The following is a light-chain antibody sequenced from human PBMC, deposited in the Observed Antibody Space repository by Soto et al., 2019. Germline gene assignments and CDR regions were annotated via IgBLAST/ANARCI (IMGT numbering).Light chain of an antibody. CDR2: EVT. J-gene: IGLJ1*01. CDR3: CSYAGSSYV. V-gene: IGLV2-23*02. Sequence: QSALTQPASVSGSPGQSITISCTGSSIDVGTYNLVSWYQQHPGEAPKLMIYEVTKRPSGVSNRFSGSKSGNTASLTISGLQAEDDADYYCCSYAGSSYVFGTGTKVTVL. CDR1: SIDVGTYNL.